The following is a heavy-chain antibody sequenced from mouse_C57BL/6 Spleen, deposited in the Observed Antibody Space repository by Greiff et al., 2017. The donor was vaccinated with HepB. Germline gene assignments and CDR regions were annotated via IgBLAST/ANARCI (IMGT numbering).Heavy chain of an antibody. CDR3: ARGGSSLYAMDY. D-gene: IGHD1-1*01. V-gene: IGHV1-47*01. CDR1: GYTFTTYP. CDR2: FHPYNDDT. J-gene: IGHJ4*01. Sequence: VQRVESGAELVKPGASVKMSCKASGYTFTTYPIEWMKQNHGKSLEWIGNFHPYNDDTKYNEKFKGKATLTVEKSSSTVYLELSRLTSDDSAVYYCARGGSSLYAMDYWGQGTSVTVSS.